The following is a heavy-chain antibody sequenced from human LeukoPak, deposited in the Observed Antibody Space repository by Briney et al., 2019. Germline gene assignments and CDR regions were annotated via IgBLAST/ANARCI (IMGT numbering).Heavy chain of an antibody. CDR2: IIPIFGTA. J-gene: IGHJ6*04. Sequence: GASVKVSCKASGGTFSSYAISWVRQAPGQGLEWMGGIIPIFGTANYAQKFQGRVTITADKSTSTAYMELSSLRSEDTAVYYCARGDYSSSFMDYYGMDVWGKGTTVTVSS. CDR1: GGTFSSYA. V-gene: IGHV1-69*06. D-gene: IGHD6-13*01. CDR3: ARGDYSSSFMDYYGMDV.